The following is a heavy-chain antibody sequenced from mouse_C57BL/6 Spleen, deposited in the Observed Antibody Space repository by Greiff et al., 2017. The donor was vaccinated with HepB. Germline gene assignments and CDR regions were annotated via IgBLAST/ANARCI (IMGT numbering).Heavy chain of an antibody. J-gene: IGHJ4*01. CDR3: AREVVADAMDY. V-gene: IGHV1-76*01. CDR1: GYTFTDYY. Sequence: QVQLQQSGAELVRPGASVKLSCKASGYTFTDYYINWVKQRPGQGLEWIARIYPGSGNTYYNEKFKGKATLTAEKSSSTAYMQLSSLTSEDSAVYFCAREVVADAMDYWGQGTSVTVSS. CDR2: IYPGSGNT. D-gene: IGHD1-1*01.